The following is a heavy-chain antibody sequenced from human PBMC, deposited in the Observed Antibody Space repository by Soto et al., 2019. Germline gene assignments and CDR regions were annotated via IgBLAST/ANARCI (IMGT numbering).Heavy chain of an antibody. Sequence: SGPTLVNPTQTLTLTCTFSGFSLSTTGMCVSWIRQPPGKALEWLALIDWADDKYYSTSLKTRLTISKDTSKNQVVLTMTNVEPVDTATYFCSRAVGAFTYGYPDYWGQGTLVTVSS. CDR3: SRAVGAFTYGYPDY. D-gene: IGHD5-18*01. CDR2: IDWADDK. J-gene: IGHJ4*02. V-gene: IGHV2-70*01. CDR1: GFSLSTTGMC.